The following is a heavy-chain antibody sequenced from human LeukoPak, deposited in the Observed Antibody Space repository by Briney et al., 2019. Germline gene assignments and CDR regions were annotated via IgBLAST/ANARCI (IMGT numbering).Heavy chain of an antibody. J-gene: IGHJ4*02. D-gene: IGHD3-10*01. CDR3: AIDWYGSGSHYMDS. CDR1: GFTFSSYA. Sequence: GGSLRLSCAASGFTFSSYAMSWVRQAPGKGLEWVSGISNSGDSTDYADSVEGRFTISRDNPKNTLYLQMNSLRAEDTALYYCAIDWYGSGSHYMDSWGQGTLVTVSS. CDR2: ISNSGDST. V-gene: IGHV3-23*01.